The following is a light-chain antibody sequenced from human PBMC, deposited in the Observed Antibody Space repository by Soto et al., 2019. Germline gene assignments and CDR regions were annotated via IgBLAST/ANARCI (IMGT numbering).Light chain of an antibody. CDR3: QQRTNWPLIT. CDR1: QSVSSY. Sequence: EIVLTQSPATLSLSPGERATLSCRASQSVSSYLAWYQQKPGQAPRLLIYGASNRATGIPARFSGSGSGTDFTLTISSLEPEDFAVYYCQQRTNWPLITFGQRTRLEIK. V-gene: IGKV3-11*01. J-gene: IGKJ5*01. CDR2: GAS.